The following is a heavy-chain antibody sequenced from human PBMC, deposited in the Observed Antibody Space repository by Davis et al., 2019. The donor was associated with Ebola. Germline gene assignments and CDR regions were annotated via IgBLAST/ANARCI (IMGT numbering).Heavy chain of an antibody. D-gene: IGHD3-16*01. CDR3: ARGSLYVWFDP. J-gene: IGHJ5*02. CDR1: GGSFSGYY. V-gene: IGHV4-34*01. CDR2: INHSGST. Sequence: SETLFLTCAVYGGSFSGYYWSWIRQPPGKGLEWIGEINHSGSTNYNPSLKSRVTISVDTSKNQFPLKLSSVTAADTAVYYCARGSLYVWFDPWGQGTLVTVSS.